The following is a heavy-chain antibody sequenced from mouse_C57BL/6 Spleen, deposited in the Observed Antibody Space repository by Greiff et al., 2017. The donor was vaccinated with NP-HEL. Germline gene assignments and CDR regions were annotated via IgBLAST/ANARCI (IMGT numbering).Heavy chain of an antibody. Sequence: EVQLKESGGGLVKPGGSLKLSCAASGFTFSDYGMHWVRQAPEKGLEWVAYISSGSSTIYYADTVKGRFTISRDNAKNTLFLQMTSLRSEETAMYYCAGLYYYGSSEDYYAMDYWGQGTSVTVSS. CDR1: GFTFSDYG. D-gene: IGHD1-1*01. J-gene: IGHJ4*01. CDR3: AGLYYYGSSEDYYAMDY. CDR2: ISSGSSTI. V-gene: IGHV5-17*01.